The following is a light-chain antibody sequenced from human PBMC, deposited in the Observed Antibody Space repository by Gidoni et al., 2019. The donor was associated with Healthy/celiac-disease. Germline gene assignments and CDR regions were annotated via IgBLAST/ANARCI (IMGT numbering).Light chain of an antibody. CDR2: GNR. Sequence: QSVLTPPPSVSGAPGQRATISCTGSSANIGSGYAVHWYQQRPGTAPQLPIYGNRNRPSGVPARFSGSKSGTSASLAITGLQAEDEADYYCQSYDSTVPVFGGGTKLTVL. CDR3: QSYDSTVPV. V-gene: IGLV1-40*01. J-gene: IGLJ2*01. CDR1: SANIGSGYA.